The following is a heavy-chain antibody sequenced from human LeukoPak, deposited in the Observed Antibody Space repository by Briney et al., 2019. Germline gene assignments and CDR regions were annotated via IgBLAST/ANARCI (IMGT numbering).Heavy chain of an antibody. CDR1: GGSISSNHW. J-gene: IGHJ4*02. CDR3: ARDRKARGEYSSGWYPKWGPFDY. CDR2: INHSGST. D-gene: IGHD6-19*01. V-gene: IGHV4-4*02. Sequence: PSGTLSLTCAVSGGSISSNHWWSWVRQPPGKGLEWIGEINHSGSTNYNPSLKSRVTISVDTSKNQFSLKLSSVTAADTAVYYCARDRKARGEYSSGWYPKWGPFDYWGQGTLVTVSS.